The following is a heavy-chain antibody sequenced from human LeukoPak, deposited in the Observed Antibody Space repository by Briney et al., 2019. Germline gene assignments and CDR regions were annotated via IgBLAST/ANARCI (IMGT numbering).Heavy chain of an antibody. V-gene: IGHV3-23*01. CDR3: AKCRVTGYSSSWYYFDY. CDR2: ISGSGGST. J-gene: IGHJ4*02. CDR1: GFTFNYYW. Sequence: GGSLRLSCEASGFTFNYYWMHWVRQAPGKGLEWVSAISGSGGSTYYADSVKGRFTTSRDNSKNTLYLQMNSLRAEDTAVYYCAKCRVTGYSSSWYYFDYWGQGTLVTVSS. D-gene: IGHD6-13*01.